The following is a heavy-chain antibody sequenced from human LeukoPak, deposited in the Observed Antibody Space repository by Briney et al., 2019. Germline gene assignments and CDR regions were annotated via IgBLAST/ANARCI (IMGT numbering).Heavy chain of an antibody. CDR1: GFTFSDYY. CDR3: ARVDYYDSSGYAAHAFDT. V-gene: IGHV3-11*01. D-gene: IGHD3-22*01. J-gene: IGHJ3*02. CDR2: IRGSGSTI. Sequence: GGSLRLSCVASGFTFSDYYMSWIRQAPGKGLEWVSYIRGSGSTIYYADSVKGRLTISRDNAKNSLYLQMNSLRAEDTAVYYRARVDYYDSSGYAAHAFDTWGQGTMVTVSS.